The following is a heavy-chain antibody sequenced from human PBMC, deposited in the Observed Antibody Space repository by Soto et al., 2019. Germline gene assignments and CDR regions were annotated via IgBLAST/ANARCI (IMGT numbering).Heavy chain of an antibody. Sequence: QVQLQLWGAGLLKHSESLSLTCTVYGGSFSGYYWSWSRQPPGKWLEWIGEINHSASTNYNPSLKSRVTISVDMSKNQLSLKLTSVTAADTAVYYCARGKHFLTYSYFYGMDVWGQGTTVTVSS. CDR3: ARGKHFLTYSYFYGMDV. CDR2: INHSAST. J-gene: IGHJ6*02. V-gene: IGHV4-34*01. CDR1: GGSFSGYY. D-gene: IGHD2-15*01.